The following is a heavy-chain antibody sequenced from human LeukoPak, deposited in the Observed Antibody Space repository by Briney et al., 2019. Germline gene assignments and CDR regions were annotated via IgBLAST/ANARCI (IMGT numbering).Heavy chain of an antibody. CDR1: GFTFSSYE. D-gene: IGHD3-9*01. CDR2: MSSSGSTI. V-gene: IGHV3-48*03. Sequence: GGSLRLSCAASGFTFSSYEMNWVRQAPGKGLEGVSYMSSSGSTIYYADSVKGRFTISRDNAKNSLYLQMNSLRAEDTAVYYCARWSDRRFSVTGYSGGDYYMDVWGKGTTVTISS. J-gene: IGHJ6*03. CDR3: ARWSDRRFSVTGYSGGDYYMDV.